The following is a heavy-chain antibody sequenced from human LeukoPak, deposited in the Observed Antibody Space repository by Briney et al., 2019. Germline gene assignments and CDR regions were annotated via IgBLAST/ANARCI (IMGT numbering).Heavy chain of an antibody. CDR3: ASSGYSGYLGDFDY. D-gene: IGHD5-12*01. CDR1: GVTISTYY. V-gene: IGHV4-59*01. Sequence: SETLSLTCTVSGVTISTYYWSWIRQPPGKGLEWIGYMYYTGNTNYNPSLKSRLTMSVDTSKNQFSLKLTSVTAADTAMYYSASSGYSGYLGDFDYWGQGTLVTVSS. J-gene: IGHJ4*02. CDR2: MYYTGNT.